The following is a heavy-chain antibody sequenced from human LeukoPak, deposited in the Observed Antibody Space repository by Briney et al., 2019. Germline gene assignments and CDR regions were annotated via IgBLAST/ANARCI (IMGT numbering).Heavy chain of an antibody. V-gene: IGHV4-34*01. Sequence: SETLSLTCAVYGGSFSGYYWSWIRQPPGKGLEWIGEINHSGSTNYNPSLKSRVTISVDTSNNQFSLKLSSVTAADTAVCYCSRAFFWSAPWGQEPLVTVSS. CDR3: SRAFFWSAP. CDR2: INHSGST. CDR1: GGSFSGYY. J-gene: IGHJ5*02. D-gene: IGHD3-3*01.